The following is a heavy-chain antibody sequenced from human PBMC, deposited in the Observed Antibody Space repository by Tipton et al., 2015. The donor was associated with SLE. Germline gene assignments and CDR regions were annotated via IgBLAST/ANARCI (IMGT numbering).Heavy chain of an antibody. J-gene: IGHJ3*02. V-gene: IGHV3-30-3*01. Sequence: SLRLSCAASGFTFSSYAMHWVRQAPGKGLEWVAVISYDGSNKYYADSVKGRFTISRDNSKNTLCLQMNSLRAEDTAVYYCASDDMTMVRGVIITQLGAFDIWGQGTMVTVSS. CDR3: ASDDMTMVRGVIITQLGAFDI. CDR1: GFTFSSYA. CDR2: ISYDGSNK. D-gene: IGHD3-10*01.